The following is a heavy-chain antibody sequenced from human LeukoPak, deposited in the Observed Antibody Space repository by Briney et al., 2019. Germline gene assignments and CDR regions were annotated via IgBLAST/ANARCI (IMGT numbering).Heavy chain of an antibody. Sequence: SETLSLTRTVSGGSISSSSYYWGWIRQPPGKGLEWIGSIYYSGDTYYNPSLKSRVTISIDTSKSQFSLKLSSVTAADTAVYYCASPNSGSYGAFDIWGQGTMVTVSS. J-gene: IGHJ3*02. CDR3: ASPNSGSYGAFDI. CDR1: GGSISSSSYY. D-gene: IGHD1-26*01. V-gene: IGHV4-39*01. CDR2: IYYSGDT.